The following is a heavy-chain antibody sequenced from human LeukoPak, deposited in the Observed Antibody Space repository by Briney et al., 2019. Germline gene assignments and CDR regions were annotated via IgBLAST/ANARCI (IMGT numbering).Heavy chain of an antibody. CDR3: ASISGSYVSAFDI. CDR2: IYTSGST. CDR1: GGSISSGSYY. Sequence: SQTLSLTCTVSGGSISSGSYYWSWIRQPAGKGLEWIGRIYTSGSTNYNPSLKSRATISVDTSKNQFSLKLSSVTAADTAVYYCASISGSYVSAFDIWGQGTMVTVSS. D-gene: IGHD1-26*01. V-gene: IGHV4-61*02. J-gene: IGHJ3*02.